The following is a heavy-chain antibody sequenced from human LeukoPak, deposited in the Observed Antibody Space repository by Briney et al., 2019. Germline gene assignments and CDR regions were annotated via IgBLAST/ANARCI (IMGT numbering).Heavy chain of an antibody. V-gene: IGHV4-34*01. D-gene: IGHD6-19*01. CDR1: GGSFSGYY. Sequence: SETLSLTCAVYGGSFSGYYWSWIRQPPGKGLEWIGEINHSGSTNYHPSLKSRVAMSVDTSKNQFSLKLSSVTAADTAVYYCARLSRKRQWSSKAHPAFDYWGQGTLGTVSS. J-gene: IGHJ4*02. CDR3: ARLSRKRQWSSKAHPAFDY. CDR2: INHSGST.